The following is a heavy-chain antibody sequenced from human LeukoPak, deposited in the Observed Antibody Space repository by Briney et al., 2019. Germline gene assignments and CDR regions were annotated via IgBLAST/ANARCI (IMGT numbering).Heavy chain of an antibody. CDR1: GYTFTGYC. D-gene: IGHD3-9*01. CDR3: ARDRKYYDILTGYYPTLLFDY. V-gene: IGHV1-2*02. CDR2: INPNSGGT. J-gene: IGHJ4*02. Sequence: ASVKVSCKASGYTFTGYCMHWVRQAPGQGLEWMGWINPNSGGTNYAQKFQGRVTMTRDTSISTAYMELSRLRSDDTAVYYCARDRKYYDILTGYYPTLLFDYWGQGTLVTVSS.